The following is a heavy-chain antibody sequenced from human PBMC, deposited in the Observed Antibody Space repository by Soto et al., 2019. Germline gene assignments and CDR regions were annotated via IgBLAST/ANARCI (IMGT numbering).Heavy chain of an antibody. D-gene: IGHD3-10*01. CDR3: ARAGIWADLDY. CDR2: IIPILGIA. CDR1: GGTFGSYT. Sequence: QVQLVQSGAEVKKPGSSVKVSCKASGGTFGSYTISWVRQAPGQGLEWMGRIIPILGIANYAQKFQGRVTITADKSTSTAYMELSSLRSEDTAVYYCARAGIWADLDYWGQGTLVTVSS. J-gene: IGHJ4*02. V-gene: IGHV1-69*02.